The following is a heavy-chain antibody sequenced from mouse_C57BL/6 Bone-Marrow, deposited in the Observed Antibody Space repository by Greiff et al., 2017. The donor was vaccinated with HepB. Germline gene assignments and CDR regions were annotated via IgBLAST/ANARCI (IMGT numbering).Heavy chain of an antibody. Sequence: QVQLQQPGAELVKPGASVKLSCKASGYTFTSYWMHWVKQRPGQGLEWIGMIHPNSGSTNYNEKFKSKATLTVDKSSSTAYMQLSSLTSEDTAVYCCTTMDDYDGDFWGQGTTLTVSS. D-gene: IGHD2-4*01. V-gene: IGHV1-64*01. CDR3: TTMDDYDGDF. CDR1: GYTFTSYW. CDR2: IHPNSGST. J-gene: IGHJ2*01.